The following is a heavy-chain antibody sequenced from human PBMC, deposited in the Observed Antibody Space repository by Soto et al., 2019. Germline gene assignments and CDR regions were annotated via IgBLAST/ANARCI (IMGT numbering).Heavy chain of an antibody. V-gene: IGHV3-30*18. CDR2: ISYDGSNK. Sequence: GGSLRLSCAASGFTFSSYGMHWVRQAPGKGLEWVAVISYDGSNKYYADSVKGRFTISRDNSKNTLYLQMNSLRAEDTAVYYCAKDGTRKSPYYFDYWGQGTLVTVSS. D-gene: IGHD1-26*01. CDR1: GFTFSSYG. J-gene: IGHJ4*02. CDR3: AKDGTRKSPYYFDY.